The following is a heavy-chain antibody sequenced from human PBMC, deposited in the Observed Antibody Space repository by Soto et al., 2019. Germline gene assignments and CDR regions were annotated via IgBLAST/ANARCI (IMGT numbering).Heavy chain of an antibody. CDR2: IYYSGST. J-gene: IGHJ4*02. D-gene: IGHD3-3*01. V-gene: IGHV4-31*03. CDR1: GGSISSGGYY. Sequence: SETLSLTCTVSGGSISSGGYYWSWIRQHPGKGLEWIGYIYYSGSTYYNPSLKSRVNISVDTSKNQFSLKLSSVTAADTAVYFCARGGETYYDFWSGFSPIDYWGQGALVTVSS. CDR3: ARGGETYYDFWSGFSPIDY.